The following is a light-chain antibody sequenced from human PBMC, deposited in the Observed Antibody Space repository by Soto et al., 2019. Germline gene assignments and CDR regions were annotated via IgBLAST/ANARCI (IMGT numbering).Light chain of an antibody. CDR2: SAS. Sequence: ESVLTQSPGTLSLSPGERATLSCRASQSVSSTYLAWYQQKPGQAPRLLIYSASSRATGIPDRFSGSGSGTAFTLTISTLEPEDFAVYYCQQYGSSPRTFGGGTKVEIK. V-gene: IGKV3-20*01. CDR1: QSVSSTY. J-gene: IGKJ4*01. CDR3: QQYGSSPRT.